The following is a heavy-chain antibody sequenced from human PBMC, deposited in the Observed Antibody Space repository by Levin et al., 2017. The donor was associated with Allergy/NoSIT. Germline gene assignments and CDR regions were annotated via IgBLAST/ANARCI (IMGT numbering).Heavy chain of an antibody. V-gene: IGHV3-66*01. J-gene: IGHJ4*02. CDR1: GITVSSHY. CDR2: IYSGGTT. D-gene: IGHD2-15*01. Sequence: GASVKVSCAASGITVSSHYMSWVRQAPGRGLEWVSSIYSGGTTYYADSVKGRFTISRDNSKSTLYLQMNTLRVEDTAVYYCTRSRDCSGGACYRGVFDYWGQGILVTASS. CDR3: TRSRDCSGGACYRGVFDY.